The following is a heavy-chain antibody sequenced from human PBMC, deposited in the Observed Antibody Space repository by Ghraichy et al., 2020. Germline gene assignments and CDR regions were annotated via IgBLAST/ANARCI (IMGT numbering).Heavy chain of an antibody. CDR2: INTKSGGT. J-gene: IGHJ6*02. CDR3: ASFLGAAGENYFFYGMDV. Sequence: ASVKVSCKASGYTFTAYYMQWVRQAPGQGLEWMGWINTKSGGTNYAQKFQGRVALTRDTSINTAYMELNRLTSDDTAVYYCASFLGAAGENYFFYGMDVWGQGTTVTVSS. D-gene: IGHD6-13*01. V-gene: IGHV1-2*02. CDR1: GYTFTAYY.